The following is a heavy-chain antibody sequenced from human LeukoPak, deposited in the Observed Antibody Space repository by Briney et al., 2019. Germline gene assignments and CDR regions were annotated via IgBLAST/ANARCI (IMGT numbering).Heavy chain of an antibody. Sequence: QPGGSLRLSCAASGFTFSSYAMNWVRQAPGKGLEWVSAISGSGGNTYYADSVKGRFTISRDNSKNTLFLQMDSLRAEDTAVYYCAKRYCTTTSCSYYFYYGMDVWGQGTTVTVSS. CDR2: ISGSGGNT. CDR1: GFTFSSYA. J-gene: IGHJ6*02. CDR3: AKRYCTTTSCSYYFYYGMDV. V-gene: IGHV3-23*01. D-gene: IGHD2-2*01.